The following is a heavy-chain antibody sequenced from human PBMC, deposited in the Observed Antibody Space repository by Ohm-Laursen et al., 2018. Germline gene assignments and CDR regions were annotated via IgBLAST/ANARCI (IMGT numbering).Heavy chain of an antibody. CDR3: ARVGPYDFWSGYSLHYYYGMDV. CDR1: GFTFSSYS. J-gene: IGHJ6*01. CDR2: ISSSSSYI. Sequence: GSLRLSCAASGFTFSSYSMNWVRQAPGKGLEWVSSISSSSSYIYYADSVKGRFTISRDNAKNSLYLQMNSLRAEDTAVYYCARVGPYDFWSGYSLHYYYGMDVWGQGTTVTVSS. V-gene: IGHV3-21*01. D-gene: IGHD3-3*01.